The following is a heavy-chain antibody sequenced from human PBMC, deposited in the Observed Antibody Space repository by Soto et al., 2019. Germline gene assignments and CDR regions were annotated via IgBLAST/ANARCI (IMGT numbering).Heavy chain of an antibody. V-gene: IGHV3-21*01. CDR2: ITTSGSYI. Sequence: EVQLVESGGGLVKPGGSLRLSCAASGFTFSSYDMNWVRQAPGKGLEYVSSITTSGSYIYYGDSVRGRFTISRDNAKNSLSLQMDSLRAKDTAVYYCVRSGTATMLRHNGFDPWGQGTLVTVSS. CDR1: GFTFSSYD. CDR3: VRSGTATMLRHNGFDP. D-gene: IGHD2-8*01. J-gene: IGHJ5*02.